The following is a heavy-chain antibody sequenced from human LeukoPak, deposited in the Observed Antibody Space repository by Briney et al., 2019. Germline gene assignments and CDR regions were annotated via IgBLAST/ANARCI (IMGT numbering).Heavy chain of an antibody. V-gene: IGHV4-4*02. CDR2: IYHSGST. J-gene: IGHJ5*02. D-gene: IGHD3-22*01. CDR1: GGSISSSNW. CDR3: ARRKGDYYDASGHYLGWFDP. Sequence: PSETLSLTCAVSGGSISSSNWWSWVRQPPGKGLEWIGEIYHSGSTNYNPSLKSRVTISVDTSKNHFSLRLNSVTAADTAIYFCARRKGDYYDASGHYLGWFDPWGQGILVTVSS.